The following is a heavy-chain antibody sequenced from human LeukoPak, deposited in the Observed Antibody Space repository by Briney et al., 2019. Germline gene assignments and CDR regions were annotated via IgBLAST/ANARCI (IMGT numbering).Heavy chain of an antibody. CDR3: ARDGVPIPGENILTGFASGYWFDP. CDR2: INNIGST. Sequence: PSETLSLTCAVYGGSFSGYYWSWIRQPPGKGLEWIGEINNIGSTNYNSSLKSRVTISVDTSKNQFSLKLTSVTAADTAVYYCARDGVPIPGENILTGFASGYWFDPWGQGTLVTVSS. CDR1: GGSFSGYY. V-gene: IGHV4-34*01. D-gene: IGHD3-9*01. J-gene: IGHJ5*02.